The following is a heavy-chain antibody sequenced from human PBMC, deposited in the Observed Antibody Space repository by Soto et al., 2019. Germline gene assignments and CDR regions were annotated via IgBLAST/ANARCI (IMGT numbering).Heavy chain of an antibody. CDR3: AREDYGGSAYFDY. CDR1: GYTFSSYG. CDR2: IIPIFGTA. Sequence: ASVKVSCKASGYTFSSYGISWVRQAPGQGLEWMGGIIPIFGTANYAQKFQGRVTITADESTSTAYMELSSLRSEDTAVYYCAREDYGGSAYFDYWGQGTLVTVSS. V-gene: IGHV1-69*13. D-gene: IGHD4-17*01. J-gene: IGHJ4*02.